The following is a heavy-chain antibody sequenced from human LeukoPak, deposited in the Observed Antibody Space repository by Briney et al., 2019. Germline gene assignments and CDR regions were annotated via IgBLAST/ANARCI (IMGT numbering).Heavy chain of an antibody. V-gene: IGHV1-69*04. J-gene: IGHJ6*02. D-gene: IGHD6-13*01. Sequence: SVKVSCKASGGTFSSYAISWVRQAPGQGLEWMGRIIPILGIANYAQKFQGRVTITADKSTSTAYMELSSLRSEDTAVYYCARSRIAAAGGGDYYYYGMDVWGQAPRSPSP. CDR1: GGTFSSYA. CDR3: ARSRIAAAGGGDYYYYGMDV. CDR2: IIPILGIA.